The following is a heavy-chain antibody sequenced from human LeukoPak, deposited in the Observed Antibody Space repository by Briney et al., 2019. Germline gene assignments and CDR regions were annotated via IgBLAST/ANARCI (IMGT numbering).Heavy chain of an antibody. CDR3: ASLSSLGYFDWLLPFDY. V-gene: IGHV3-30*04. D-gene: IGHD3-9*01. J-gene: IGHJ4*02. Sequence: GGSLRLSCAASGFTFSSYAMHWVRQAPGKGLEWGAVISYDGSNKYYADSVKGRFTISRDNSKNTLYLQMNSLRAEDTAVYYCASLSSLGYFDWLLPFDYWGQGTLVTVSS. CDR1: GFTFSSYA. CDR2: ISYDGSNK.